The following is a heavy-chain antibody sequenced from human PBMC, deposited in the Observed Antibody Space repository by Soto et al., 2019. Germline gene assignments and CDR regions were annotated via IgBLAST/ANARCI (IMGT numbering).Heavy chain of an antibody. CDR1: GGSISSGGYS. CDR2: IYHSGST. CDR3: AMETYGDYVGDFDP. Sequence: SETLSLTCAVSGGSISSGGYSWSWIRQPPGKGLEWIGYIYHSGSTYYNPSLKSRVTISVDRSKNQFSLKLSSVTAADTAVYYCAMETYGDYVGDFDPWGQGIQVNVS. J-gene: IGHJ5*02. V-gene: IGHV4-30-2*01. D-gene: IGHD4-17*01.